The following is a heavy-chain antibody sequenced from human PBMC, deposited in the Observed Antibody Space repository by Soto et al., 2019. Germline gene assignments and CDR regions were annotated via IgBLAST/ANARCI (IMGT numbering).Heavy chain of an antibody. V-gene: IGHV4-39*01. CDR1: GDSVTYTNFY. J-gene: IGHJ4*02. CDR2: VYYSGTT. Sequence: QLQLQESGPGLVKPSETLSLTCTLSGDSVTYTNFYWAWIRQPPGKGLEWIGSVYYSGTTYFSPSLQSRVTMSVDTSKNQFSLKLTSVTAADTAVYYCARQVSSGWQTSYFDNWGQGTLVTVSS. CDR3: ARQVSSGWQTSYFDN. D-gene: IGHD6-19*01.